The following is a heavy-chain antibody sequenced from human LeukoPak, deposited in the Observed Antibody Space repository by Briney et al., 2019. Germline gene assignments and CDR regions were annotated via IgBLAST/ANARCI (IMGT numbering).Heavy chain of an antibody. CDR2: INHSGST. D-gene: IGHD3-10*01. J-gene: IGHJ4*02. V-gene: IGHV4-34*01. Sequence: SETLSLTCAVYGGSFSGYYWSWIRQPPGKGLEWIGEINHSGSTNYNPSLKSRVTISVDTSKNQFSLKLSSVTAADTAVYYCAGRKRDMVSFDYWGQGTLVTVSS. CDR3: AGRKRDMVSFDY. CDR1: GGSFSGYY.